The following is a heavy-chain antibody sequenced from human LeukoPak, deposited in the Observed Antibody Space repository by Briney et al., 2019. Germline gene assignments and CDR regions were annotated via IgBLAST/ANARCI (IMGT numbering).Heavy chain of an antibody. J-gene: IGHJ5*02. D-gene: IGHD3-10*01. Sequence: WVRQAPGKGLVWVSRINSDGSSTSYADSVKGRFTISRDNAKNTLYLQMNSLRAEDTAVYYCARDMGSVNWFDPWGQGTLVTVSS. CDR3: ARDMGSVNWFDP. CDR2: INSDGSST. V-gene: IGHV3-74*01.